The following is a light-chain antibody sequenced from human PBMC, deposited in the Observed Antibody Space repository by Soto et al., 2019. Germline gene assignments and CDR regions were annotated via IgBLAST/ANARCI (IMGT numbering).Light chain of an antibody. CDR3: QQYNSFPRT. J-gene: IGKJ5*01. CDR2: TAS. Sequence: DIQMTQSPSSLSASLGDRVTITCRASQGINNLLAWYQQKPGKAPKSVIKTASILQSGVPSRFSGSGSETDFTLTISSLQPEDFATYYCQQYNSFPRTFGQGTRLEI. V-gene: IGKV1D-16*01. CDR1: QGINNL.